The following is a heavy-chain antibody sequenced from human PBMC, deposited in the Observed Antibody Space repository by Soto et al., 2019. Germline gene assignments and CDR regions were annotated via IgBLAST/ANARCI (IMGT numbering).Heavy chain of an antibody. Sequence: SETLSLTCAVSGYSISNNDWWGWIRQPPGKGLEWIGYIYSSGSNYYNPSLKSRVTMSVDTSKNQFSLKLSSVTAVDTAVYYCASSGYSHDYWGQGTLVTVSS. D-gene: IGHD5-18*01. CDR2: IYSSGSN. CDR1: GYSISNNDW. V-gene: IGHV4-28*01. J-gene: IGHJ4*02. CDR3: ASSGYSHDY.